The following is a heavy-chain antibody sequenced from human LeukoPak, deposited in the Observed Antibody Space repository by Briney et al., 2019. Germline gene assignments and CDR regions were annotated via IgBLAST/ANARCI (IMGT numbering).Heavy chain of an antibody. V-gene: IGHV3-9*01. D-gene: IGHD3-9*01. J-gene: IGHJ4*02. CDR3: ARLTGAASGTYYFDF. CDR1: GFIFDDYA. CDR2: ISWNSRII. Sequence: PGGSLRLSCAASGFIFDDYAMYWVRRAPGKGLEWVSGISWNSRIIDYADSVKGRFTISRDNAKGSLYLQVNSLTTEDTAFYYCARLTGAASGTYYFDFWGQGTLVTVSS.